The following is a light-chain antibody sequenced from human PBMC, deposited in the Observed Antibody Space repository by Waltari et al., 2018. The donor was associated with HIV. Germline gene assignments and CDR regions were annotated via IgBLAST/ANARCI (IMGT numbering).Light chain of an antibody. CDR2: DAS. CDR3: QQRRNWPKT. CDR1: QSVSSY. V-gene: IGKV3-11*01. Sequence: EIVLTQSPATLSLSPGERATLSCRASQSVSSYLAWYQQKPGQAPRLLIYDASNRATGIPARFSGSGSGTDFTLTISSLESEDFAVYYCQQRRNWPKTFGQGTKVESK. J-gene: IGKJ1*01.